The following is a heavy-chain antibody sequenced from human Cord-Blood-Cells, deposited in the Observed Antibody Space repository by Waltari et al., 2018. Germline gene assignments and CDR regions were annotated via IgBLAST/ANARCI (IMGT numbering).Heavy chain of an antibody. V-gene: IGHV4-39*01. CDR3: ARQGPKGGSSGWSEFDP. CDR2: IYYSGSY. D-gene: IGHD6-13*01. CDR1: GGSISSSSYY. Sequence: QLQLQESGPGLVKPSETLSLTCTASGGSISSSSYYWGWIRQPPGKGLEWIGSIYYSGSYYVNPPLKGRVAIFVGTSKSQSSLKLSSVIAADTAVYYCARQGPKGGSSGWSEFDPWGQGTLVTVSS. J-gene: IGHJ5*02.